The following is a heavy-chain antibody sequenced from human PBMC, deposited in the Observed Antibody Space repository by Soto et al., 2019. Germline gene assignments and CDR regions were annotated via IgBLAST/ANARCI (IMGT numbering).Heavy chain of an antibody. J-gene: IGHJ4*02. Sequence: GGSLRLSCAASGFGFDEYGMSWVRQGPGKGLEWVSVAYNHGATYYTDSVRGRFTIFRDKAKNTVYLQMNSLRVEDTALYYCASYGGSAVGYWGQGALVTVSS. V-gene: IGHV3-66*01. D-gene: IGHD4-17*01. CDR3: ASYGGSAVGY. CDR1: GFGFDEYG. CDR2: AYNHGAT.